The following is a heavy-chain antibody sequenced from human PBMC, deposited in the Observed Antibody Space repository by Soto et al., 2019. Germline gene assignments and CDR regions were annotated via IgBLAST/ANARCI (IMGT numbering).Heavy chain of an antibody. Sequence: SETLSLTCSVSGGSISRYYWSWVRQPPGKGLEWIGYAYYSGDTGYNPSLQSRVTMAVDTSKNQVSLKLTSVTAADTAVYYCARDRSTYGGGGTGEVKENWFDPWGQGALVTVSS. CDR2: AYYSGDT. CDR3: ARDRSTYGGGGTGEVKENWFDP. CDR1: GGSISRYY. D-gene: IGHD2-8*01. J-gene: IGHJ5*02. V-gene: IGHV4-59*01.